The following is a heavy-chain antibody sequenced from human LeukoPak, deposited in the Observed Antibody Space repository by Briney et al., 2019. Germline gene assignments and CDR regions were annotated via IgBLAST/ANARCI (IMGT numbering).Heavy chain of an antibody. CDR2: IWFDGSNK. V-gene: IGHV3-33*01. CDR1: GFTFSTYG. CDR3: ARDPRTRLRKGLSF. Sequence: GGSLRLSCAASGFTFSTYGMHWVRQAPGKGLEWVALIWFDGSNKYYANSVKGRFTISRDNSKSTLYLQMNSLRAEDTAVYYCARDPRTRLRKGLSFWGQGTLVTVSS. J-gene: IGHJ4*02. D-gene: IGHD5-12*01.